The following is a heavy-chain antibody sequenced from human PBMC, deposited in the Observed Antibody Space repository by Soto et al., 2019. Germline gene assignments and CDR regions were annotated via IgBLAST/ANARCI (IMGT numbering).Heavy chain of an antibody. V-gene: IGHV4-34*01. D-gene: IGHD3-10*01. Sequence: LSLTCAVYGGSFSGYYWSWIRQPPGKGLEWIGEINHSGSTNYNPSLKSRVTISVDTSKNQFSLKLSSVTAADTAVYYCARDSGDPVQGGVDYYMDVWGKGTTVTVSS. CDR1: GGSFSGYY. CDR2: INHSGST. CDR3: ARDSGDPVQGGVDYYMDV. J-gene: IGHJ6*03.